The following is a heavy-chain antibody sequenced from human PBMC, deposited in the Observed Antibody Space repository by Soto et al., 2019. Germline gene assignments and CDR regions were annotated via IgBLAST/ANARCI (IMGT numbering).Heavy chain of an antibody. Sequence: QVLLLQSGPEVKKPGSSVKVSCKASGDAFISYPISWLRQAPGQGLDYMGGIIPSYDRAKYAQKFQGRLTVSADLYTSTVYMELSSLRSEDTAVYFCARDPTNDYGDDTFDYWGQGTKVIVSS. CDR3: ARDPTNDYGDDTFDY. D-gene: IGHD4-17*01. CDR2: IIPSYDRA. CDR1: GDAFISYP. V-gene: IGHV1-69*01. J-gene: IGHJ4*02.